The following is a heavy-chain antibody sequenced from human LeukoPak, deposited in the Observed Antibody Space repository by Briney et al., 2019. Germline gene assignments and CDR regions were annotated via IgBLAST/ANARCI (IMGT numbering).Heavy chain of an antibody. Sequence: GGSLRLSCAASGFTFSSYAMHWVRQAPGKGLEWVAVISYDGSNKYYADSVKGRFTISRGNSKNTLYLQMNSLRAEDTAVYYCARGRRRATDAFDIWGQGTMVTVSS. J-gene: IGHJ3*02. CDR3: ARGRRRATDAFDI. CDR1: GFTFSSYA. CDR2: ISYDGSNK. V-gene: IGHV3-30-3*01.